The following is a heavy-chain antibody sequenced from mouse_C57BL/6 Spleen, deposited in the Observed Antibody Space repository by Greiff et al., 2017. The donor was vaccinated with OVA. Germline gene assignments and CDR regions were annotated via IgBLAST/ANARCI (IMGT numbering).Heavy chain of an antibody. V-gene: IGHV14-2*01. CDR1: GFNIKDYY. D-gene: IGHD2-4*01. J-gene: IGHJ2*01. CDR3: ATARLRRYFDY. CDR2: IDPEDGET. Sequence: VQLQQSGAELVKPGASVKLSCTASGFNIKDYYMHWVKQRTEQGLEWIGRIDPEDGETKYAPKFQGKATITSDTSSNTAYLQRSSRTSEDTAVYYCATARLRRYFDYWGQGTTLTVSS.